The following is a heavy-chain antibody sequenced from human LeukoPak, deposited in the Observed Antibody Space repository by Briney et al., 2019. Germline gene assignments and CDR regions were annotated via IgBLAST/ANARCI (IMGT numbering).Heavy chain of an antibody. CDR2: ISGSGGGT. D-gene: IGHD1-26*01. J-gene: IGHJ4*02. CDR3: ASSGSYRFDY. CDR1: GFTFSSYA. V-gene: IGHV3-23*01. Sequence: PGGSLRLSCAASGFTFSSYAMSWVRQAPGKGLEWVSAISGSGGGTYYADSVKGRFTISRDNAKDSLYLQMNSLRDEDTAVYYCASSGSYRFDYWGQGTLVTVSS.